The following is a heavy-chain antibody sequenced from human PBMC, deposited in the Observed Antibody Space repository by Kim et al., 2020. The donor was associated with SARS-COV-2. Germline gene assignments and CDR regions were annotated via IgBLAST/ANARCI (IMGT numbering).Heavy chain of an antibody. CDR1: GGTFSNHA. D-gene: IGHD2-8*01. Sequence: SVKVSCKASGGTFSNHAFTWVRQAPGRGLEYMGGIIPIFGTAKYAQNFQGRVTITADESKSTAYMELNSLRSEDTAVYYCARGGAGYCTSGSCRGRMDGWGQGTTVIVSS. CDR3: ARGGAGYCTSGSCRGRMDG. CDR2: IIPIFGTA. V-gene: IGHV1-69*13. J-gene: IGHJ6*02.